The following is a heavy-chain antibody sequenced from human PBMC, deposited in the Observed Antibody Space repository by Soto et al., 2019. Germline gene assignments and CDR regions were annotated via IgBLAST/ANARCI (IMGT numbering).Heavy chain of an antibody. Sequence: GGSLRLSCAASGFTFDDYAMHWVRQAPGKGLEWVSGISWNSGSIGYADSVKGRFTISRDNAKNSLYLQMNSLRAEDTALYYCAKSDCSGGSCFGGNDAFDIWGQGTMVTVSS. V-gene: IGHV3-9*01. D-gene: IGHD2-15*01. J-gene: IGHJ3*02. CDR1: GFTFDDYA. CDR3: AKSDCSGGSCFGGNDAFDI. CDR2: ISWNSGSI.